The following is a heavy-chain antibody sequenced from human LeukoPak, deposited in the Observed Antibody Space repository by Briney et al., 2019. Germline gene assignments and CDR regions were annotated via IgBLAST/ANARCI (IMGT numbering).Heavy chain of an antibody. J-gene: IGHJ4*02. D-gene: IGHD3-10*01. Sequence: ASVKVSCKASGFTFTSYYMTWVRQATGQGLEWMGWINPNSVGTNYAQKFSGRVTMTRDTSISTTYMERSRLRSVDTALYYCARGLGFGELCLNYWGQGSLVTVSS. CDR3: ARGLGFGELCLNY. CDR2: INPNSVGT. CDR1: GFTFTSYY. V-gene: IGHV1-2*02.